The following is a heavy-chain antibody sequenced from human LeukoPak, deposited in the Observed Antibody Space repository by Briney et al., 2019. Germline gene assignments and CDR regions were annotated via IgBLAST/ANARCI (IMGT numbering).Heavy chain of an antibody. CDR1: GGSISSYY. J-gene: IGHJ6*03. CDR2: IYYSGST. V-gene: IGHV4-59*01. CDR3: AREGAAPMYYYYMDV. Sequence: SETLSLTCTVSGGSISSYYWSWIRQPPGKGLEWIGYIYYSGSTNYNPSLKSRVTISVDTSKNQFSLKLSSVTAADTAVYYCAREGAAPMYYYYMDVWGKGTTVTVSS. D-gene: IGHD2-2*01.